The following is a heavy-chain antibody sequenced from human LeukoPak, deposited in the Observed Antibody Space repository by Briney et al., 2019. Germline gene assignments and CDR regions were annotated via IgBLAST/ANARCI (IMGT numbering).Heavy chain of an antibody. V-gene: IGHV4-59*01. D-gene: IGHD3-9*01. CDR2: IYYTGRT. CDR3: ARGGTYNDILSFDP. CDR1: GGSISYYY. J-gene: IGHJ5*02. Sequence: SETLSLTCTVSGGSISYYYWTWRRQSPGKGLEWIGQIYYTGRTYYNPSLERRVTISLDTSRIQFSLIMTSVTAADTAMYYCARGGTYNDILSFDPWGQGTLVSVSS.